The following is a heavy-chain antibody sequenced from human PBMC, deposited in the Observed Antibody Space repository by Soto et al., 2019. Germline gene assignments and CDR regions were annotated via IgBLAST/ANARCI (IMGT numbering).Heavy chain of an antibody. CDR2: ISGSDGRT. V-gene: IGHV3-23*01. J-gene: IGHJ4*02. Sequence: GGSLRLSCAASGFTFSSYAMRWVRQAPGKGLEWVSAISGSDGRTYYAESVKGRFTISRDNSKNTLHLQMNSLRAEDTAVYYCAGVYFGSSDPVIDYWGPGTLVTVSS. CDR3: AGVYFGSSDPVIDY. D-gene: IGHD3-10*01. CDR1: GFTFSSYA.